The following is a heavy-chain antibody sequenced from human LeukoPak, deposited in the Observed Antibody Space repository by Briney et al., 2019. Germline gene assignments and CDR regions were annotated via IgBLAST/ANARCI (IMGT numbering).Heavy chain of an antibody. D-gene: IGHD6-13*01. CDR3: ARVAYSSNWYIDY. V-gene: IGHV3-74*01. CDR2: VNADMGST. CDR1: VFSFSGYL. Sequence: GGALRHSSVHPVFSFSGYLMRWGRQGLEEGLRCVSRVNADMGSTNYADSLRGRSTFSRDNAKKTLNLQINTLRAGPTAVYYCARVAYSSNWYIDYWGQGTLVTVSS. J-gene: IGHJ4*02.